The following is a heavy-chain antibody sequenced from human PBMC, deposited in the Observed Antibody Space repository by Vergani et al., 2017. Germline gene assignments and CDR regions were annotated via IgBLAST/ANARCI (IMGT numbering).Heavy chain of an antibody. CDR1: EFTFSNYA. V-gene: IGHV3-23*01. J-gene: IGHJ4*02. CDR3: ARGGKGIIMVVPSTHL. D-gene: IGHD2-15*01. Sequence: EVQLLESGGGLVQPGGSLRLTCAASEFTFSNYAMNWVRQAPGKGLEWVSGISGSGVSAYYTDSVKGRFTISRDNSKKMMSLQMNSLRVEDTAVYYCARGGKGIIMVVPSTHLWGQGTQVSVS. CDR2: ISGSGVSA.